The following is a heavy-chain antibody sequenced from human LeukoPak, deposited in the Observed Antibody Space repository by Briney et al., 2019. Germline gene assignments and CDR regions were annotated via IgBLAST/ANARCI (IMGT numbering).Heavy chain of an antibody. Sequence: PGGSLRLSCAASGFTFSSYAMHWVRQAPGKGLEYVSAISSNGGSTYYANSVKGRFTISRDNSKNTLYLQMGSLRAEDMAVYYCARGVITIFGVVTPLDYWGQGTLVTVSS. J-gene: IGHJ4*02. CDR2: ISSNGGST. CDR3: ARGVITIFGVVTPLDY. D-gene: IGHD3-3*01. CDR1: GFTFSSYA. V-gene: IGHV3-64*01.